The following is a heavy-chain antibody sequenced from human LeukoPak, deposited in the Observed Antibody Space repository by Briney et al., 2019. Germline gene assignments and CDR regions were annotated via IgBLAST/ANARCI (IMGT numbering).Heavy chain of an antibody. J-gene: IGHJ4*02. CDR1: GYTFTSYA. CDR3: ARAIQLWSPYDY. V-gene: IGHV1-3*01. Sequence: GASVKVSCKASGYTFTSYAMHWVRQDPGQRLEWMGWINAGNGNTKYSQKFQGRVTITRDTSASTAYMELSSLRSEDTAVYYCARAIQLWSPYDYWGQGTLVTVSS. CDR2: INAGNGNT. D-gene: IGHD5-18*01.